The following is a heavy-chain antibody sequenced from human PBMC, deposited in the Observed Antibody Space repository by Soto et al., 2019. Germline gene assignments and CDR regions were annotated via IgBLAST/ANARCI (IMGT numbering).Heavy chain of an antibody. Sequence: QPAGSLRLPCAASGLTHSSYRMNWVRQPPGKGLECVSYISTSSSTIYYADSVKGRFTLSRDNAKNSMYLQMNSLRYQDTAVYYCASGLVGGGSLRYYYYGVDVWGQGSTVTVAS. CDR3: ASGLVGGGSLRYYYYGVDV. CDR2: ISTSSSTI. CDR1: GLTHSSYR. V-gene: IGHV3-48*02. D-gene: IGHD2-15*01. J-gene: IGHJ6*02.